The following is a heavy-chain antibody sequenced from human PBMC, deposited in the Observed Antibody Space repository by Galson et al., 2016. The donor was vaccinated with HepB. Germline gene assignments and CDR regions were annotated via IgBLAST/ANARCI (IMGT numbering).Heavy chain of an antibody. D-gene: IGHD4-17*01. J-gene: IGHJ4*02. CDR3: ARADDYGDDRDGFDY. Sequence: LSLTCTVPGGSLSRGGYYWTWIRQHLEKGLEWIGYISYSGRTYYNPSLESRVAISFDTSKNQFSLKLSSVSPADTAVYYCARADDYGDDRDGFDYWGQGALVTVSS. CDR2: ISYSGRT. CDR1: GGSLSRGGYY. V-gene: IGHV4-31*03.